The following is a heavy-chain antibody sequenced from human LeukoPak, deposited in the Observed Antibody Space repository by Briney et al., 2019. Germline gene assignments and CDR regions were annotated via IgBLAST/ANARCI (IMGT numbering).Heavy chain of an antibody. J-gene: IGHJ4*02. CDR1: GYTLTGLS. CDR2: FDPEDGET. V-gene: IGHV1-24*01. Sequence: ASVKVSCKVSGYTLTGLSMHWVRQAPGKGLEWMGGFDPEDGETIYAQKFQGRVTMTEDTSTDTAYMELSSLRSEDTAVYYCATVGYSSSWYPDWGQGTLVTVSS. CDR3: ATVGYSSSWYPD. D-gene: IGHD6-13*01.